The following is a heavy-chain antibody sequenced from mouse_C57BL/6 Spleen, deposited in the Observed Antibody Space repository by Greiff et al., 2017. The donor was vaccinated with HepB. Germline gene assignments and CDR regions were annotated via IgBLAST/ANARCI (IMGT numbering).Heavy chain of an antibody. J-gene: IGHJ4*01. D-gene: IGHD2-10*01. Sequence: EVQRVESEGGLVQPGSSMKLSCTASGFTFSDYYMAWVRQVPEKGLEWVANINYDGSSTYYLDSLKSRFIISRDNAKNILYLQMSSLKSEDTATYYCARVGAYYDAMDYWGQGTSVTVSS. CDR3: ARVGAYYDAMDY. CDR2: INYDGSST. V-gene: IGHV5-16*01. CDR1: GFTFSDYY.